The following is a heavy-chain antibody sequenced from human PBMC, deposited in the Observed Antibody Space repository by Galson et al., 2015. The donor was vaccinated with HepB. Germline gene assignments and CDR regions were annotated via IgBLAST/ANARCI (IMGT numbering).Heavy chain of an antibody. CDR3: ARDFDSSGNLDS. CDR2: VYYSGST. J-gene: IGHJ4*02. Sequence: LSLTCTVSGGSISTYYWSWIRQPPGKGLEWIGYVYYSGSTNYNPSLKSRLTISVDTSKNQFSLKLNSVTAADTAMYYCARDFDSSGNLDSWGQGTLVTVSS. D-gene: IGHD3-22*01. V-gene: IGHV4-59*01. CDR1: GGSISTYY.